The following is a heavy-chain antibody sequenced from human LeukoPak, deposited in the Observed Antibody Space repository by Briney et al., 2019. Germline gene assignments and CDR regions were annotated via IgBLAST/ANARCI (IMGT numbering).Heavy chain of an antibody. J-gene: IGHJ4*02. CDR3: TTKVWELLDTRFIDY. Sequence: GGSLRLSCAASGFTFSSYAMHWVRQAPGKGLEWVGRIKSKIDGGTTDYAAPVKGRFTISRDDSKNTLYLQMSSLKTEDTAVYYCTTKVWELLDTRFIDYWGQGTLVTVSS. CDR2: IKSKIDGGTT. V-gene: IGHV3-15*01. CDR1: GFTFSSYA. D-gene: IGHD1-26*01.